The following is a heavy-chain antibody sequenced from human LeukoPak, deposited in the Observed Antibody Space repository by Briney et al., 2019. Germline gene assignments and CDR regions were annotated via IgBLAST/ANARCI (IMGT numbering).Heavy chain of an antibody. V-gene: IGHV3-23*01. CDR3: AKDRYYYDSSGYLREDY. CDR1: GFTFSSYE. J-gene: IGHJ4*02. CDR2: ISGSGDST. Sequence: GGSLRLSCAASGFTFSSYEMNWVRQAPGKGLEWVSSISGSGDSTFYADSVKGRFTISRDNSKNTLYLQMNSLRAEDTAVYYCAKDRYYYDSSGYLREDYWGQGTLVTVSS. D-gene: IGHD3-22*01.